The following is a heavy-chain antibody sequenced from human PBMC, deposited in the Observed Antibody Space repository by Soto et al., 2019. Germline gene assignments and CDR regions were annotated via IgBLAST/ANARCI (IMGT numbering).Heavy chain of an antibody. CDR3: AKGGIAVARTRPVDY. CDR1: GFTFSSYG. Sequence: GGSLRLSCAASGFTFSSYGMHWVRQAPGKGLEWVAVISYDGSNKYYADSVKGRFTISRDNSKNTLYLQMNSLRAEDTAVYYCAKGGIAVARTRPVDYWGQGTLVTVSS. J-gene: IGHJ4*02. CDR2: ISYDGSNK. V-gene: IGHV3-30*18. D-gene: IGHD6-19*01.